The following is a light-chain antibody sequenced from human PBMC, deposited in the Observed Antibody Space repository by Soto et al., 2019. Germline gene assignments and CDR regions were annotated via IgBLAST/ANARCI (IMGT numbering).Light chain of an antibody. J-gene: IGLJ1*01. CDR1: SCDIGSNT. V-gene: IGLV1-44*01. CDR2: NNN. Sequence: QSVLTQPPSASGTPGQRVTISCSGSSCDIGSNTVNWYQQLPGTAPQLLIYNNNQRPSGVSDRFSGSKSGNSASLAISGLQSEDEADYYCASWDDSLNGLVFGTGTKVTVL. CDR3: ASWDDSLNGLV.